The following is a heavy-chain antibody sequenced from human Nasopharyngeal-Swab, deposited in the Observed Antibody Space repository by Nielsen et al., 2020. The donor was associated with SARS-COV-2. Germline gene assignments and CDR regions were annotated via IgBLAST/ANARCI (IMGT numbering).Heavy chain of an antibody. CDR3: AKGGVGGWYDLTNPTYYFDY. Sequence: GGSLRLSCVASGFIFGNYAMAWVRQAPGKGLEWVSAIGGNGARTHYADSVRGRFIISRDNSKNTLYLHMNSLRAEDTAVYYCAKGGVGGWYDLTNPTYYFDYWGQGTLVTVSS. CDR1: GFIFGNYA. J-gene: IGHJ4*02. D-gene: IGHD6-19*01. CDR2: IGGNGART. V-gene: IGHV3-23*01.